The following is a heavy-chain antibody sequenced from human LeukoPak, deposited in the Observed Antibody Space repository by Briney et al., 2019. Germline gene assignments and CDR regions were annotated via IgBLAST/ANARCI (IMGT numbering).Heavy chain of an antibody. CDR3: AKGPLIEVAGTTWDY. CDR2: IRYDGSNK. CDR1: GFTFSSYG. J-gene: IGHJ4*02. Sequence: KPGGTLRLSCAASGFTFSSYGMHWVRQAPGKGLEWVAFIRYDGSNKYYADSVKGRFTISRDNSKNTLYMQMNSLRAEDTAIYYCAKGPLIEVAGTTWDYWGQGTLVTVSS. V-gene: IGHV3-30*02. D-gene: IGHD6-19*01.